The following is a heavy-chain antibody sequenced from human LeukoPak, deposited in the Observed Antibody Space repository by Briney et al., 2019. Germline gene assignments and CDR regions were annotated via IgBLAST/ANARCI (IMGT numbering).Heavy chain of an antibody. V-gene: IGHV3-33*08. CDR1: GFTFSHYG. D-gene: IGHD6-25*01. Sequence: GGSLRLSCAASGFTFSHYGMHWVHQAPGKGLEWVALIWYDGSDEYYADSVKGRFTISRDNSKNMVYLQMNSLRADDTAVYYCARWGISAAHDALDIWGQGTMVTVSS. CDR3: ARWGISAAHDALDI. J-gene: IGHJ3*02. CDR2: IWYDGSDE.